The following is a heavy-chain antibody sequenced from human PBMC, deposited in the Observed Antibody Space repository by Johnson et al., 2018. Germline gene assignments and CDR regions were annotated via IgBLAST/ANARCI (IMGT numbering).Heavy chain of an antibody. CDR1: GFTFSSYS. J-gene: IGHJ6*03. V-gene: IGHV3-48*01. CDR2: ISSSSSTI. Sequence: VQLVESGGGLVQPGGSLRLSCAASGFTFSSYSMNWVRQAPGKGLEWVSYISSSSSTIYYADSVKGRFTISRDNAKNSLFLQINSLRAEDTAVYYCGRGGSGSSNYYMDVWGKGTTVTVSS. D-gene: IGHD3-10*01. CDR3: GRGGSGSSNYYMDV.